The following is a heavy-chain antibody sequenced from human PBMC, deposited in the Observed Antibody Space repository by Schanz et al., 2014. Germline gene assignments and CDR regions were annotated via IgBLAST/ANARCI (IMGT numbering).Heavy chain of an antibody. CDR3: ARGGSVATIAPYTWFDP. Sequence: QVQLQESGPGLVKPSGTLSLTCAVSGASISSSNWWSWVRQPPGKGLEWIGEIYHSGNTNYNASLKSRVTIPIDTSNTQSSLKLNSVTAADTAVYYCARGGSVATIAPYTWFDPWGQGTLVTVSS. J-gene: IGHJ5*02. CDR2: IYHSGNT. D-gene: IGHD5-12*01. V-gene: IGHV4-4*02. CDR1: GASISSSNW.